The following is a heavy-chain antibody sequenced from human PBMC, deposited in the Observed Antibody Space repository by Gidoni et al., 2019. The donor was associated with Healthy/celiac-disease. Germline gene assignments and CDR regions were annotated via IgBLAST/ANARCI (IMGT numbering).Heavy chain of an antibody. V-gene: IGHV5-51*01. Sequence: EVQLVQSGAEVTMPGESLQISCKGCGYSFTSYRIGWVRQMPGNGLGWMGIIYHGDSDTRNSPSFPCQVTISADKSISTAYLQWSSLKASDTAMYYCARGYGSPGAFDIWGQGTMVTVSS. CDR2: IYHGDSDT. CDR1: GYSFTSYR. CDR3: ARGYGSPGAFDI. J-gene: IGHJ3*02. D-gene: IGHD3-10*01.